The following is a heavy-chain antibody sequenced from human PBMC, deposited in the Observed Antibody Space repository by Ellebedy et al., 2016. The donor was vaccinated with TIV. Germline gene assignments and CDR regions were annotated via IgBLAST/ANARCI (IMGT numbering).Heavy chain of an antibody. CDR2: ISGRGDTT. CDR3: ARGGTYDILTGYYNGGWFDP. Sequence: PGGSLRLSCAASGLTLRRSAVSWVRQAPGKGLEWVSAISGRGDTTYYADSVKGRFTLSRDNSKNTLYVQMNSLRAEDTAVYYCARGGTYDILTGYYNGGWFDPWGQGTLVTVSS. D-gene: IGHD3-9*01. J-gene: IGHJ5*02. CDR1: GLTLRRSA. V-gene: IGHV3-23*01.